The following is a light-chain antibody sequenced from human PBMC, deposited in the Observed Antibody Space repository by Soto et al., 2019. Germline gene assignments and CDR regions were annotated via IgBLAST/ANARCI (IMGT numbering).Light chain of an antibody. Sequence: IQMTQSPSTLSASVGDRVTITCRASQTINNWLAWYQQKPGKAPNLLIYDASILESGVPSRFSGSGSGTEFTLTISSLRPDDFATYYCQQYSNYSPWTFGQGTKVDIK. CDR3: QQYSNYSPWT. J-gene: IGKJ1*01. CDR2: DAS. CDR1: QTINNW. V-gene: IGKV1-5*01.